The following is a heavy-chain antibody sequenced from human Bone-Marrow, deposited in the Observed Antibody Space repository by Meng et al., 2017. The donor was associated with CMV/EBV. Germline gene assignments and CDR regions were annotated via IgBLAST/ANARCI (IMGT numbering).Heavy chain of an antibody. J-gene: IGHJ6*02. CDR3: TRANWKLSYGMDV. D-gene: IGHD1-20*01. V-gene: IGHV4-59*01. CDR1: GGSISSYY. Sequence: SETLSFTCTVSGGSISSYYWSWIRQPPGKGLEWIGYIYYSGSTNYNPSLKSRVTISVDTSKNQFSLKLSSVTAADTAVYYCTRANWKLSYGMDVWGQGTTVTVSS. CDR2: IYYSGST.